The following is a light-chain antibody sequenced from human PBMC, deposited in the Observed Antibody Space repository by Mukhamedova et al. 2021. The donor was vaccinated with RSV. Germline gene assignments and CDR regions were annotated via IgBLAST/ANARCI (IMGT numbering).Light chain of an antibody. CDR1: QSVSSSY. J-gene: IGKJ2*03. CDR2: GAS. Sequence: QSVSSSYLAWYQQKPGQAPRLLIYGASSRATGIPDRFSGSGSGTDFTLTISRLEPEDFAVYYCQQRSNWPPYSFGQGTKLEIK. V-gene: IGKV3D-20*02. CDR3: QQRSNWPPYS.